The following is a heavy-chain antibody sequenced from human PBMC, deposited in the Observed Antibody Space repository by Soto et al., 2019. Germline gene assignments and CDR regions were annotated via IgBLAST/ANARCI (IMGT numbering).Heavy chain of an antibody. CDR3: ARALDFWSAYFDY. CDR2: ISSDGNNK. Sequence: GGSLRLSCAASGFTFSTYVMHWVRQAPGKGLEWVAHISSDGNNKYYADSVKGRFTISRDNFKNSLYLQMSSLRADDTAVYYCARALDFWSAYFDYWGQGSLVTVSS. CDR1: GFTFSTYV. J-gene: IGHJ4*02. V-gene: IGHV3-30-3*01. D-gene: IGHD3-3*01.